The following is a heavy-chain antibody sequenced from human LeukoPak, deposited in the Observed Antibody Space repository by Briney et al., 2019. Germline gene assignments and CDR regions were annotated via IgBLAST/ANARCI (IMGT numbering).Heavy chain of an antibody. V-gene: IGHV1-2*06. CDR3: AREGTGYSSSWYDY. D-gene: IGHD6-13*01. CDR2: INPNGGGT. J-gene: IGHJ4*02. Sequence: GASVKVSCKASGYTFTGYYMHWVRQAPGQGLEWMGRINPNGGGTNYAQKFQGRVTMTRDTSISTAYMELSRLRSDDTAVYYCAREGTGYSSSWYDYWGQGTLVTVSS. CDR1: GYTFTGYY.